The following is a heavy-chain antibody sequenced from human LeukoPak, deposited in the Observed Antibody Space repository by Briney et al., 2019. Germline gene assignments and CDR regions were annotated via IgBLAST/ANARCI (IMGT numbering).Heavy chain of an antibody. Sequence: GESLKISCKGSGYTFTNYWIGWVRPMPGKGLEWIGIVYPGDSDTRYSPSFQGQVTIYGRKSISTAYLQQHREMSEDSAMYFCARDMNNGLLPDYWGQGTLVTVSS. CDR2: VYPGDSDT. V-gene: IGHV5-51*01. J-gene: IGHJ4*02. CDR1: GYTFTNYW. CDR3: ARDMNNGLLPDY. D-gene: IGHD2-8*01.